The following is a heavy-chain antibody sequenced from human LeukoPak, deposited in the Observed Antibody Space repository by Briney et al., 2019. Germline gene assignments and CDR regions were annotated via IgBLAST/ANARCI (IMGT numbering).Heavy chain of an antibody. CDR1: GGTFSSYA. CDR2: IIPIFGTA. D-gene: IGHD3-22*01. V-gene: IGHV1-69*13. CDR3: AREYYYDSSGYYPTYYFDY. Sequence: SVKVSCKASGGTFSSYAISWVRQAPGQGLEWMGGIIPIFGTANYAQKFQGRVTITADESTSTAYMELSSLRSEDTAVYYCAREYYYDSSGYYPTYYFDYWGQGTLVTVSS. J-gene: IGHJ4*02.